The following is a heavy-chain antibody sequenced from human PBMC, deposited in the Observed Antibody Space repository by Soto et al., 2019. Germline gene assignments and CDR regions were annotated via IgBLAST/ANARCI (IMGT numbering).Heavy chain of an antibody. CDR3: ARGGPAPYDSSGYLDY. J-gene: IGHJ4*02. CDR2: ISYDGSNK. CDR1: GFTFSSYA. D-gene: IGHD3-22*01. Sequence: PGGSLRLSCAASGFTFSSYAMHWVRQAPGKGLEWVAVISYDGSNKYYADSVKGRFTISRDNSKNTLYLQMNSLRAEDTVVYYCARGGPAPYDSSGYLDYWGQGTLVTVSS. V-gene: IGHV3-30-3*01.